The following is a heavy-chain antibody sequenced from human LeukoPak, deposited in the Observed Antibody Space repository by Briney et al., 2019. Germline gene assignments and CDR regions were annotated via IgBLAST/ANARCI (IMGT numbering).Heavy chain of an antibody. CDR1: GFPFSGYG. D-gene: IGHD1-1*01. CDR2: ISSDGSKK. CDR3: ATEYDNLDDYFDY. V-gene: IGHV3-30*03. Sequence: SGGSLRLSCTASGFPFSGYGVHWVRQAPGKGPEWVAAISSDGSKKDYADSVKGRFSISRDKSKNTLYLQMNSLRPEDTAVYYCATEYDNLDDYFDYWGQGTLVIVSS. J-gene: IGHJ4*02.